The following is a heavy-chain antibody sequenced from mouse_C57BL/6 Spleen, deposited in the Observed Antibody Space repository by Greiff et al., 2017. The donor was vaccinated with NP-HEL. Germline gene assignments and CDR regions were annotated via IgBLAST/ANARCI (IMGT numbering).Heavy chain of an antibody. D-gene: IGHD1-1*01. CDR2: ISSGSSTI. J-gene: IGHJ2*01. Sequence: VQLKESGGGLVKPGGSLKLSCAASGFTFSDYGMHWVRQAPEKGLEWVAYISSGSSTIYYADTVKGRFTISRDNAKNTLFLQMTSLRSEDTAMYYCARPCYDYGSSYYFDYWGQGTTLTVSS. V-gene: IGHV5-17*01. CDR1: GFTFSDYG. CDR3: ARPCYDYGSSYYFDY.